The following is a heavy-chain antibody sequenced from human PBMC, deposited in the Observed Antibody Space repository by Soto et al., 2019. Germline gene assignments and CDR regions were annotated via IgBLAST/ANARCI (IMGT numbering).Heavy chain of an antibody. J-gene: IGHJ6*02. Sequence: SVKVSCKASGGTFSSYAISWVRQAPGQGLEWMGGIIPIFGTANYAQKFQGRVTITADESTSTAYMELSSLRSEDTAVYYCARDGVKRYYYDSSGYYQHDYYYGMDVWGQ. CDR1: GGTFSSYA. D-gene: IGHD3-22*01. CDR2: IIPIFGTA. CDR3: ARDGVKRYYYDSSGYYQHDYYYGMDV. V-gene: IGHV1-69*13.